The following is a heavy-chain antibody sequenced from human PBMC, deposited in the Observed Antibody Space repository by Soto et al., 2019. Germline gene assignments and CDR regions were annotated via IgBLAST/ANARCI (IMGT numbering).Heavy chain of an antibody. CDR3: ARGTLRFLSRYYYYGMDV. V-gene: IGHV4-31*03. CDR2: IYYSGTT. J-gene: IGHJ6*02. Sequence: PSETLSLTCTVSGGSISSGGYYWSWIRQHPGKGLEWIGYIYYSGTTYYNPSLKSRVTISVDTSKNQFSLKLSSVTAADTAVYYCARGTLRFLSRYYYYGMDVWGQGTTVTVSS. D-gene: IGHD3-3*01. CDR1: GGSISSGGYY.